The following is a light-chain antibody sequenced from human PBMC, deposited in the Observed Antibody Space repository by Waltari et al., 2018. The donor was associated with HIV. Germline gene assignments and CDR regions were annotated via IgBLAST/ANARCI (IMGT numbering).Light chain of an antibody. V-gene: IGKV3-15*01. CDR1: QNIANN. J-gene: IGKJ1*01. CDR2: GAS. Sequence: EVVMTQSPATLYVSPGERATLSCRASQNIANNLTWNQQKPGQPPRLLIFGASTRATGIPARFSGSGSGTEFTLTISSLQSEDFAVYYCQQYNKWPWTFGQGTRVEIK. CDR3: QQYNKWPWT.